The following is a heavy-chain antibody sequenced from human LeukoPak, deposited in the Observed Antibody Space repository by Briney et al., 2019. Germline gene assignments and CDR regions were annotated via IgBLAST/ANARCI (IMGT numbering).Heavy chain of an antibody. CDR2: IYHSGST. D-gene: IGHD6-13*01. CDR3: ARDLNSRPAGYFDY. J-gene: IGHJ4*02. Sequence: PSQTLSLTCAVSGGSISSGGYSWSWIRQPPGKGLEWIGYIYHSGSTYYNPSLKSRVTISVDRSKNQFSLKLSSVTAADTAVYYCARDLNSRPAGYFDYWGQGTLVTVSS. V-gene: IGHV4-30-2*01. CDR1: GGSISSGGYS.